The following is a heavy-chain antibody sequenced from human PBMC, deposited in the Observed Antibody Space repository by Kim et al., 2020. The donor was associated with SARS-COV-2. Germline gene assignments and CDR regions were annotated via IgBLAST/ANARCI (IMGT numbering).Heavy chain of an antibody. CDR1: GYSISSGYY. J-gene: IGHJ5*02. CDR3: ARDQVCLTGYYNNWFDP. CDR2: IYHSGST. D-gene: IGHD3-9*01. Sequence: SETLSLTCTVSGYSISSGYYWGWIRQPPGKGLEWIGSIYHSGSTYYNPSLKSRVIISVDTSKNQFSLKLSSVTAADTAVYYCARDQVCLTGYYNNWFDP. V-gene: IGHV4-38-2*02.